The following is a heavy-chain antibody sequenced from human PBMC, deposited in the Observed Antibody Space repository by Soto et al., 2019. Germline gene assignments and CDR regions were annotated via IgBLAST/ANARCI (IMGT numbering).Heavy chain of an antibody. V-gene: IGHV1-69*06. CDR2: IIPIFGTA. J-gene: IGHJ6*02. CDR1: GGTFSSYA. D-gene: IGHD4-17*01. Sequence: QVQLVQSGAEVKKPGSSVQVSCKASGGTFSSYAISWVRQAPGQGLEWMGGIIPIFGTANYAQKFQGRVTITADKSTSTAYMELSSLRSEDTAVYYCARDHDYGDYYYYGMDVWGQGTTVTVSS. CDR3: ARDHDYGDYYYYGMDV.